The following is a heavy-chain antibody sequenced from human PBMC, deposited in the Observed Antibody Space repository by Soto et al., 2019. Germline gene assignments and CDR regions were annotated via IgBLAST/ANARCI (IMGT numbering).Heavy chain of an antibody. CDR3: ARDHYYGSGSYFDY. Sequence: GSLRLSCAASGCTFSSYAMHWVRQAPGKGLEWIGEIYHSGSTNYNPSLKSRVTISVDKSKNQFSLKLSSVTAADTAVYYCARDHYYGSGSYFDYWGQGTLVTVSS. D-gene: IGHD3-10*01. J-gene: IGHJ4*02. CDR1: GCTFSSYA. CDR2: IYHSGST. V-gene: IGHV4-4*02.